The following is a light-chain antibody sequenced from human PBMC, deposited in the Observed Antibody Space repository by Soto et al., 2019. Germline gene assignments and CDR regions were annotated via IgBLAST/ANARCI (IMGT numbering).Light chain of an antibody. CDR1: QSVASAY. Sequence: ETVLTQSPGILSLSPGERATLSCRASQSVASAYLAWYQQKPGQAPRLLMYGASSRATGIPDRFSGSGSGTDFTLTISRLEPEYFAVYYCQQYDTSRWTFGQGTKVEIK. J-gene: IGKJ1*01. CDR3: QQYDTSRWT. CDR2: GAS. V-gene: IGKV3-20*01.